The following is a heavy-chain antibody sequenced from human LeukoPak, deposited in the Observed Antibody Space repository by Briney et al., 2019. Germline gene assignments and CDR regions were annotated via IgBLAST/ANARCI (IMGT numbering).Heavy chain of an antibody. CDR2: INHSGST. D-gene: IGHD6-19*01. CDR3: ARQWLVSPLFDY. J-gene: IGHJ4*02. CDR1: GGSFSGYY. V-gene: IGHV4-34*01. Sequence: SETLSLTCAVYGGSFSGYYWSWIRQPPGKGPEWIGEINHSGSTNYNPSLRSRVTVSVHTSKNQLSLKLSSVTAADTAVYYCARQWLVSPLFDYWGQGTLVTVSS.